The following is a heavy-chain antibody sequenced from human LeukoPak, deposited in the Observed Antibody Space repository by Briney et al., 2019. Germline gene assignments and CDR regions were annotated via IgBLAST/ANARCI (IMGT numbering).Heavy chain of an antibody. J-gene: IGHJ3*02. Sequence: GGSLRLSCAASGFTFSTSWMSWVRQAPGKGRGWGANIKQDGSEKYYVDSVKGRFTISRDNAKNSLFLQMTSLRAEDTALYYCAPEVWELQGASDIWGQGTMVTVSS. D-gene: IGHD1-26*01. V-gene: IGHV3-7*01. CDR3: APEVWELQGASDI. CDR2: IKQDGSEK. CDR1: GFTFSTSW.